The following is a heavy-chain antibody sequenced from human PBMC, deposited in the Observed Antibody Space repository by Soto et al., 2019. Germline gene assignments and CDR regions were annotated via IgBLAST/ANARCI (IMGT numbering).Heavy chain of an antibody. D-gene: IGHD1-7*01. J-gene: IGHJ6*02. CDR2: IYYSGST. CDR3: ARDGLELVSNYYGMDV. CDR1: GGSVSSGSYY. V-gene: IGHV4-61*01. Sequence: SETLSLTCTVSGGSVSSGSYYWSWIRQPPGKGLEWIGYIYYSGSTNYNPSLKSRVTISVDTSKNQFSLKLSSVTAADTAVYYCARDGLELVSNYYGMDVWGQGTTVTV.